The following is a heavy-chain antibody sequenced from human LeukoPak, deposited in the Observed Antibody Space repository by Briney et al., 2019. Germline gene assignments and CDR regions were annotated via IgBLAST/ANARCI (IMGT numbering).Heavy chain of an antibody. J-gene: IGHJ5*02. CDR1: GGSISSYY. V-gene: IGHV4-4*07. Sequence: SDTLSLTCTVSGGSISSYYWSWIRQPAEKGLEWIGRIYTSGSTNYNPSLKSRVTMSVDTSKNQFSLKLSSVTAADTAVYYCARDLIDYGDYDRPANWFDPWGQGTLVTVSS. D-gene: IGHD4-17*01. CDR3: ARDLIDYGDYDRPANWFDP. CDR2: IYTSGST.